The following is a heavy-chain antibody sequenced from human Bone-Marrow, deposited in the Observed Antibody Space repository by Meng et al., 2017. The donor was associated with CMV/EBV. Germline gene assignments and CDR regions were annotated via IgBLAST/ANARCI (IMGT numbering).Heavy chain of an antibody. V-gene: IGHV3-23*01. Sequence: SGFDFSNYAMSWVRQAPGKGLEWVSAIGTSGVNTYYTDSVKGRLTISRDNSKNTLYLQMNSLRAEDTAVYYCAKDSYYGSGSYTCYDYWGQGTLVTVSS. CDR3: AKDSYYGSGSYTCYDY. CDR2: IGTSGVNT. CDR1: GFDFSNYA. D-gene: IGHD3-10*01. J-gene: IGHJ4*02.